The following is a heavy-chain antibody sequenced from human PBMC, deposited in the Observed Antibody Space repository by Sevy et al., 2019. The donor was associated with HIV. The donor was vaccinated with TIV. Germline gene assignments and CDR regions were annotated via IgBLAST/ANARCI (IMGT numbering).Heavy chain of an antibody. J-gene: IGHJ4*02. CDR2: IHYDGRNT. D-gene: IGHD6-13*01. Sequence: GGSLRLSCTTSGFTFSYSGMHWVRQAPGKGLEWVTFIHYDGRNTHYADSVKGRFTISRDNSKNMLYLQMNSLRGDDTAVYYCAKNTAAVGTGGFDYWGQGALVTVSS. V-gene: IGHV3-30*02. CDR3: AKNTAAVGTGGFDY. CDR1: GFTFSYSG.